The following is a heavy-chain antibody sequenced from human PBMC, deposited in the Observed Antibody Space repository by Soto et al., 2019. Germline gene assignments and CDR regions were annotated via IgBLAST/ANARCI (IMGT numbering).Heavy chain of an antibody. D-gene: IGHD6-19*01. CDR2: IYPGDSDT. CDR3: ARQEVAGFYYYYGMDV. CDR1: GYSFTSYW. Sequence: GESLKISCKGSGYSFTSYWIGWVRQMPGKGLEWMGIIYPGDSDTRYSPSFQGQVTISADKSISTAYLQWSSLKASDTVMYYCARQEVAGFYYYYGMDVWGQGTTVTVSS. V-gene: IGHV5-51*01. J-gene: IGHJ6*02.